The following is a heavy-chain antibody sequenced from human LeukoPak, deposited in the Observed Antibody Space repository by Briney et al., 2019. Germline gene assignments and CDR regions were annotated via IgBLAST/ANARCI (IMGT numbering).Heavy chain of an antibody. V-gene: IGHV1-46*01. J-gene: IGHJ4*02. CDR3: ARASIFGVD. CDR1: GYTFTSYY. Sequence: ASVKVSCKASGYTFTSYYMHWVRQAPGQGLEWMGIINPSGGSTSYAQKFQGRVTMTTDTSTSTAYMERRSLRSDDTAVYYCARASIFGVDWGQGTLVTVSS. CDR2: INPSGGST. D-gene: IGHD3-3*01.